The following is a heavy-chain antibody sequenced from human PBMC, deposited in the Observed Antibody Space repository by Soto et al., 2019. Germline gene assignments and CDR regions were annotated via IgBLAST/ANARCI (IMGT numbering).Heavy chain of an antibody. CDR2: IIPIFGTA. CDR3: ASFYCTGGSCYYAAFDI. V-gene: IGHV1-69*01. J-gene: IGHJ3*02. Sequence: QVQLVQSGAEVKKPGSSVKVSCKASGGTFSSYAISWVRQAPGQGLEWMGGIIPIFGTANYAQKFQGRVTITADESTSTAYMELSSLRSVDTAVYYCASFYCTGGSCYYAAFDIWGQGTMVTVSS. D-gene: IGHD2-15*01. CDR1: GGTFSSYA.